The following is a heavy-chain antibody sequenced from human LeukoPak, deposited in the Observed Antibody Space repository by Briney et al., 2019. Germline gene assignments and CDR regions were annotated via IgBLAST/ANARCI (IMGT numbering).Heavy chain of an antibody. CDR2: ISYDGSNK. J-gene: IGHJ4*02. CDR1: GFTFSSYG. V-gene: IGHV3-30*18. CDR3: AKLNLGSSSVDY. Sequence: GGSLRLSCAASGFTFSSYGMHWVRQAPGKGLEWVAVISYDGSNKYYADSVKGRFTISRDNSKNTLYLQMNSLRAEDTAVYYCAKLNLGSSSVDYWGQGTLVTVSS. D-gene: IGHD6-13*01.